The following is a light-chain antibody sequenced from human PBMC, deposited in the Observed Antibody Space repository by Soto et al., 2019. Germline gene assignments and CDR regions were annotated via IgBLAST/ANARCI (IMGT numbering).Light chain of an antibody. V-gene: IGKV3-11*01. Sequence: EIVFTHSPATLSLSPGERATLSCRASQSVSSYLACYQQKPGQAPRLLIYDASNRATGIPARFSGSGSGTDFTLTISSLEPEDFAVYYCQQRSNWPPITFGQGTRLEIK. CDR1: QSVSSY. CDR3: QQRSNWPPIT. J-gene: IGKJ5*01. CDR2: DAS.